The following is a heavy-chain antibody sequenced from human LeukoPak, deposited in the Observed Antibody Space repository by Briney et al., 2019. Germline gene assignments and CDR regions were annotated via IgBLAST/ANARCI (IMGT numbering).Heavy chain of an antibody. J-gene: IGHJ4*02. CDR3: AKDGQGFAGSYFYYFDY. D-gene: IGHD3-10*01. Sequence: GGSLRLSCAASGFTFSSYGMHWVRQAPGKGLEWVAFIRYDGSNKYYADSVKGRFTFSRDNSKNTLYLQMNSLRAEDTAVYYCAKDGQGFAGSYFYYFDYWGQGTLVTVSS. CDR2: IRYDGSNK. V-gene: IGHV3-30*02. CDR1: GFTFSSYG.